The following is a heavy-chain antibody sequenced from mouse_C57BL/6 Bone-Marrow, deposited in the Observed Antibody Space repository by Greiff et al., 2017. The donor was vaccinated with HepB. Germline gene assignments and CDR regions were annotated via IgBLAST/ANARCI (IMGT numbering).Heavy chain of an antibody. CDR1: GYTFTSYW. CDR2: IYPGSGST. CDR3: ARDDGYFLYDFDY. J-gene: IGHJ2*01. V-gene: IGHV1-55*01. Sequence: QVQLQQPGAELVKPGASVKMSCKASGYTFTSYWITWVKQRPGQGLEWIGDIYPGSGSTNYNEKFKSKATLTVDTSSSPAYMQLSRLTSEDSAVYYCARDDGYFLYDFDYWGQGATLTVSS. D-gene: IGHD2-3*01.